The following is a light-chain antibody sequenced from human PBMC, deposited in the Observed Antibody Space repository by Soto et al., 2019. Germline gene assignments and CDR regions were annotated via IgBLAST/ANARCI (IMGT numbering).Light chain of an antibody. V-gene: IGKV3-15*01. CDR3: QQYNNWPWT. J-gene: IGKJ1*01. Sequence: ILMTQSPATLSVSPVERATLSCMATQTVNNKVVWYQHKPGQAPRLLIYGASTRATGIPARFSGSGSGTEFTLSISSLQSEDFAVYYCQQYNNWPWTFGQGTKVDIK. CDR2: GAS. CDR1: QTVNNK.